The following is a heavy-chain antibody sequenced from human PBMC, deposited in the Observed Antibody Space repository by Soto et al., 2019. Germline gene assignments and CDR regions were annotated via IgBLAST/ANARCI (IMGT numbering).Heavy chain of an antibody. CDR2: IYYSGST. D-gene: IGHD6-13*01. Sequence: PSETLSLTCTVSGGSVSSGDYYWSWIRQPPGKGLEWIGYIYYSGSTNYNPSLKSRVTISVDTSKNQFSLKLSSVTAADTAVYYCARVGRYSSTGFGYFDYWGQGTLVTVSS. CDR1: GGSVSSGDYY. V-gene: IGHV4-61*08. CDR3: ARVGRYSSTGFGYFDY. J-gene: IGHJ4*02.